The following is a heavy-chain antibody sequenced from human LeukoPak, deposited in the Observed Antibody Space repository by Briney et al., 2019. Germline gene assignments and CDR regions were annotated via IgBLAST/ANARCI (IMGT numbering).Heavy chain of an antibody. CDR3: ARDLDWDDYGETGWFDP. Sequence: SETLSLTCAGYGGSFSGYYWSWIRQPPGKGLEWIGEINHSGSTNYNPSLKSRVTISVDTSKNQFSLKLSSVTAADTAVYYCARDLDWDDYGETGWFDPWGQGTLVTVSS. CDR2: INHSGST. D-gene: IGHD4-17*01. CDR1: GGSFSGYY. J-gene: IGHJ5*02. V-gene: IGHV4-34*01.